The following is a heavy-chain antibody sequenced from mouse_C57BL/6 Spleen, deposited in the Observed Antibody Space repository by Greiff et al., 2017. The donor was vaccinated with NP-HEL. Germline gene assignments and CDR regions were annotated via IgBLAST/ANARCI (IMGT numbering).Heavy chain of an antibody. Sequence: QVQLQQSGPELVKPGASVKISCKASGYAFSSSWMNWVKQRPGKGLEWIGRIYPGDGDTNYNGKFKGKATLTADKSSSTAYMQLSSLTSEDSAVYFYAGNYAMDYWGQGTSVTVSS. CDR2: IYPGDGDT. CDR3: AGNYAMDY. CDR1: GYAFSSSW. V-gene: IGHV1-82*01. J-gene: IGHJ4*01.